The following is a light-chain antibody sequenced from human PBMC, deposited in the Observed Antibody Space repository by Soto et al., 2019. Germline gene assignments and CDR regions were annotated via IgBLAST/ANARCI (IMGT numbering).Light chain of an antibody. CDR2: GAS. CDR1: QSVSSN. J-gene: IGKJ1*01. V-gene: IGKV3-15*01. CDR3: QHYYNWPRT. Sequence: EIVITQSPATLSVSPGERATLSCRASQSVSSNLAWYQQKPGQAPRLLIYGASTRETGIPARFSGSGSGTEFTLTISSLQSEDFEVYFCQHYYNWPRTFGQGTKVDIK.